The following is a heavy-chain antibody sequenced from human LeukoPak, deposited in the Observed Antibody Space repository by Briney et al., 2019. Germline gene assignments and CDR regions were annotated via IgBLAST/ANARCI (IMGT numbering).Heavy chain of an antibody. CDR1: RFTFSSYW. Sequence: GGSLRLSCAASRFTFSSYWMSWVRQAPGKGLEWVANIKQDGSEKYYVDSVKGRFTISRDNAKNSLYLQMNSLRAEDTAVYYCARDPAPYYDILTGYYRSYYGMDVWGQGTTVTVSS. CDR3: ARDPAPYYDILTGYYRSYYGMDV. D-gene: IGHD3-9*01. J-gene: IGHJ6*02. V-gene: IGHV3-7*01. CDR2: IKQDGSEK.